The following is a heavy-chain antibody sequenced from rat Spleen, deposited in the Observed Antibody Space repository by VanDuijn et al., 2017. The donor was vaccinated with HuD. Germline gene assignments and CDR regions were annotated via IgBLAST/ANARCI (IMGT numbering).Heavy chain of an antibody. CDR3: ATQDYGGYSERPFAY. J-gene: IGHJ3*01. V-gene: IGHV5S10*01. Sequence: EVRLVESDGGLVQPGNSLKLSCATSGFTFSDYAMAWVRQSPKKGLEWVATIIYDGSSTYYRDSVKGRFTISRDNAKSTLYLQMDSLRSEDTATYYCATQDYGGYSERPFAYWGQGTLVTVSS. CDR1: GFTFSDYA. D-gene: IGHD1-11*01. CDR2: IIYDGSST.